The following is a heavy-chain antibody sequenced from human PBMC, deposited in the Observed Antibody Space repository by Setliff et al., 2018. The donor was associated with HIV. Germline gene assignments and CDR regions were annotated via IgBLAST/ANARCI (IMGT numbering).Heavy chain of an antibody. Sequence: ASVKVSCKASGYTFTGYHIHWVRQAPGQGLEWMGWINPNIGGTNSAQKFQGRVTMTRDTSISTAYMVLSRLRSDDTAVYYCARPVGGTGFDPWGQGTLVTVSS. D-gene: IGHD1-26*01. CDR3: ARPVGGTGFDP. J-gene: IGHJ5*02. V-gene: IGHV1-2*02. CDR2: INPNIGGT. CDR1: GYTFTGYH.